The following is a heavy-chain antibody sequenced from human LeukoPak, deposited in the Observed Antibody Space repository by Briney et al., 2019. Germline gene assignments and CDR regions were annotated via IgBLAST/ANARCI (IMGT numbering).Heavy chain of an antibody. V-gene: IGHV3-30-3*01. D-gene: IGHD2-2*01. CDR2: ISYDGSNK. J-gene: IGHJ4*02. Sequence: PGRSLRLSCAASGFTFSSYAMHWVRQAPGKGLEWVAVISYDGSNKYYADSVKGRFTISRDNSKNTLYLQMNSLRAEDTAVYYCATESPLVPAARRPSPTDYWGQGTLVTVSS. CDR1: GFTFSSYA. CDR3: ATESPLVPAARRPSPTDY.